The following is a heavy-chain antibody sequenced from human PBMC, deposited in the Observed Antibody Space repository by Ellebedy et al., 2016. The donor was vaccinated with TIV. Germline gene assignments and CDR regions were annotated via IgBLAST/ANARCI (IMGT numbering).Heavy chain of an antibody. Sequence: ASVKVSCXASAHSFTAYGIHWVRQAPGQSLEWLGWINTGNGNTKYSQKFQGRVTITTDTSASTASMELSSLMSDDTAVYYCATREWQDPMDVWGQGTTVTVSS. V-gene: IGHV1-3*04. CDR3: ATREWQDPMDV. CDR1: AHSFTAYG. D-gene: IGHD3-3*01. CDR2: INTGNGNT. J-gene: IGHJ6*02.